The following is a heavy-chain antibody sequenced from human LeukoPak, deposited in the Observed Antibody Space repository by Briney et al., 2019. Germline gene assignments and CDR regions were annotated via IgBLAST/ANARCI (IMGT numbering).Heavy chain of an antibody. J-gene: IGHJ6*02. CDR2: IYHSGGT. V-gene: IGHV4-30-2*01. Sequence: SETLSRTCAVSGDSSSSAGYSWTWIRQPPGKGLEWIGYIYHSGGTSYNPSLKSRVTISVDRSNNQFSLKLTSVTAADTAVYYCARVSRGMDVWGQGTTVTVSS. CDR1: GDSSSSAGYS. CDR3: ARVSRGMDV.